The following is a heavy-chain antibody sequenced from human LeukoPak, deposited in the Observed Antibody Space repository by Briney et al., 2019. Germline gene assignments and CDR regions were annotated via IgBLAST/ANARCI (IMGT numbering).Heavy chain of an antibody. CDR2: IDHSGST. V-gene: IGHV4-34*01. CDR3: ARVRGYSYGYLDY. D-gene: IGHD5-18*01. CDR1: GGSFSGYY. J-gene: IGHJ4*02. Sequence: SETLSLTCAVYGGSFSGYYWSWIRQPPGKGLEWIGEIDHSGSTNYNPSLKSRVTISVDTSKNQFSLKLSSVTAADTAVYYCARVRGYSYGYLDYWGQGTLVTVSS.